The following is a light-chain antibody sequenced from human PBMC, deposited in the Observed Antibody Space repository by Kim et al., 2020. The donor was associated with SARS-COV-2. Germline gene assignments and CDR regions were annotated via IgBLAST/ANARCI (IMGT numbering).Light chain of an antibody. CDR3: QSFDSSLTSYV. CDR1: SSNIGARFV. J-gene: IGLJ1*01. V-gene: IGLV1-40*01. Sequence: QRVTISCTGSSSNIGARFVVHWYQQLPGAAPKFLIYSNNNRPSGVPDRFSASKSGTSASLAITGLQAEDEADYYCQSFDSSLTSYVFGTGTKVTVL. CDR2: SNN.